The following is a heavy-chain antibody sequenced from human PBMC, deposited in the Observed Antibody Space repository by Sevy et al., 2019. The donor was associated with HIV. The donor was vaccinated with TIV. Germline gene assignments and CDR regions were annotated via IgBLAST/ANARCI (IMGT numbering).Heavy chain of an antibody. V-gene: IGHV1-2*06. CDR1: GYTFTGYY. D-gene: IGHD6-13*01. Sequence: ASVKVSCKASGYTFTGYYMHWVRQAPGQGLEWMGRINPKSGDKKYAQKFQGGVTMTRDTSISKAYMELSSLKSDDTAVYYCARGTSSSRPGFYQYYYGMDVWGQGTTVTVSS. J-gene: IGHJ6*02. CDR2: INPKSGDK. CDR3: ARGTSSSRPGFYQYYYGMDV.